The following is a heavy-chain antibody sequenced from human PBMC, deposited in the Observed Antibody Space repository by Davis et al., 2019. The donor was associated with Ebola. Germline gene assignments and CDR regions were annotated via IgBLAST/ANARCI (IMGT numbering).Heavy chain of an antibody. D-gene: IGHD2-2*01. V-gene: IGHV3-30*18. CDR1: GFAFSSYG. CDR3: AKGRRRGVSAITGLTRNHQLPNDY. Sequence: PGGSLRLSCVASGFAFSSYGMHWVRQAPGRGPEWVAAISYDGNRKFYGDSVGGRFNLSRDVSKSTLYIQMSSLKVEDTAVYYCAKGRRRGVSAITGLTRNHQLPNDYWGQGTLVTVSS. CDR2: ISYDGNRK. J-gene: IGHJ4*02.